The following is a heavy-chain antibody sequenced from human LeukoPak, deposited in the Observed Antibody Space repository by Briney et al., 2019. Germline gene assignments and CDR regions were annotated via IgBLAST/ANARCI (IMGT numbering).Heavy chain of an antibody. D-gene: IGHD5-18*01. CDR1: GYTFTSYD. V-gene: IGHV1-18*01. CDR3: ARGGPGYSYGLLGI. Sequence: ASVKVSCKASGYTFTSYDINWVRQATGQGLEWRGWISAYNGNTNYAQKLQGRVTMTTDTSTSTAYMELRSLRSDDTAVYYCARGGPGYSYGLLGIWGQGTMVTVSS. J-gene: IGHJ3*02. CDR2: ISAYNGNT.